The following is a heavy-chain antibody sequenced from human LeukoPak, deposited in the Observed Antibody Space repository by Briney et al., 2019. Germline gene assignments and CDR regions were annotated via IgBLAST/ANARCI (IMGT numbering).Heavy chain of an antibody. J-gene: IGHJ4*02. D-gene: IGHD6-13*01. CDR1: GYTFTSYG. CDR3: ARVRAAAGIYYLDY. V-gene: IGHV1-18*01. CDR2: ISPHNGDT. Sequence: ASVKVSCKASGYTFTSYGISWVRQAPGQGLEWMGWISPHNGDTNYAQKLQGRVTMTTDTSTGTAYMELRGLRSDDTAVYYCARVRAAAGIYYLDYWGQGTLVTVSS.